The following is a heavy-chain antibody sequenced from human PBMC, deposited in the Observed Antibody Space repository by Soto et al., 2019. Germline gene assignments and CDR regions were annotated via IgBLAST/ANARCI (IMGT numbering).Heavy chain of an antibody. V-gene: IGHV4-34*01. CDR2: INHSGST. J-gene: IGHJ5*02. Sequence: PSETLSLTCDVYGGSFSGYYWSWIRQPPGKGLEWIGEINHSGSTNYNPSLKSRVTISVDTSKNQFSLKLSSVTAADTAVYYCARQRRVAARRDWFDPWGQGTLVTVSS. D-gene: IGHD6-6*01. CDR1: GGSFSGYY. CDR3: ARQRRVAARRDWFDP.